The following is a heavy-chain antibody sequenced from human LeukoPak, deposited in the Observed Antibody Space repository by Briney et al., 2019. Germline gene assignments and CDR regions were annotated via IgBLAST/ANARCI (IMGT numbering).Heavy chain of an antibody. CDR2: ITWKSDNM. D-gene: IGHD2-8*01. CDR1: GFTVSSNY. Sequence: GGSLRLSCAASGFTVSSNYMSWVRQAPGKGLEWVSTITWKSDNMYYADSVKGRFTISRDNSRNSLYLQMYSLRAEDTGLYYCAKEGRDCTNGICRYFDYWGEGTLVTVPS. V-gene: IGHV3-9*01. J-gene: IGHJ4*02. CDR3: AKEGRDCTNGICRYFDY.